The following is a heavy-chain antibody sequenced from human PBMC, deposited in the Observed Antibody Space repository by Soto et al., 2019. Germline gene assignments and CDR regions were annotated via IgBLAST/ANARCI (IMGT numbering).Heavy chain of an antibody. Sequence: SETLSLTCSVSGDSISNLDYFWAWIRQPPGQALEYIGYIYKSAATYYNPSFESRVAISVDTSKSQFSLNVTSVTAADTAVYFCARGRYCLTGRCFPNWFDSWGQGALVTVSS. CDR1: GDSISNLDYF. J-gene: IGHJ5*01. V-gene: IGHV4-30-4*01. CDR2: IYKSAAT. CDR3: ARGRYCLTGRCFPNWFDS. D-gene: IGHD7-27*01.